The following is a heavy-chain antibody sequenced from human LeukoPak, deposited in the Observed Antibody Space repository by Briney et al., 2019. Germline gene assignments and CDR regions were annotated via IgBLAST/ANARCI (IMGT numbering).Heavy chain of an antibody. CDR1: GGSLSGSRFH. V-gene: IGHV4-39*07. CDR3: ARGTPVAGNEYFQH. J-gene: IGHJ1*01. Sequence: SETLSLTCCVSGGSLSGSRFHWGWVRQSPGKGLEWPGSLYSGRSTYQNPSLSSRVTIPEDTSKNQFSLKLTSVTAADTAVYYCARGTPVAGNEYFQHWGQGSLVIVSS. D-gene: IGHD6-19*01. CDR2: LYSGRST.